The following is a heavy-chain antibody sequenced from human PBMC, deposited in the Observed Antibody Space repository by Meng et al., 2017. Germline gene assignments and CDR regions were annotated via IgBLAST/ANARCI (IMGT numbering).Heavy chain of an antibody. V-gene: IGHV1-69*13. CDR2: IIHIFGTA. D-gene: IGHD3-22*01. Sequence: SVKVSCKASGGTFSSYAISWVRQAPGQGLEWMGGIIHIFGTANYAQKFQGRVTITADESTSTAYMELSSLRSEDTAVYYCARVGQWLLPRNWFDPWGQGTLVTVSS. CDR3: ARVGQWLLPRNWFDP. J-gene: IGHJ5*02. CDR1: GGTFSSYA.